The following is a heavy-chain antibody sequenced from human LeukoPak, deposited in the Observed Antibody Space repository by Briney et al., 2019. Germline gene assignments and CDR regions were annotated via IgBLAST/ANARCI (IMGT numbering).Heavy chain of an antibody. J-gene: IGHJ4*02. CDR2: LSVSSSTI. CDR3: ARGLYSTSSRPHFDY. V-gene: IGHV3-48*01. D-gene: IGHD6-6*01. Sequence: GGSLRLSCAASGFTFSSYSMNWVRQAPGKGLEWISYLSVSSSTIYYADSVKGRFTISRDNAKNSLYLQMNSLRVEDTAVYYCARGLYSTSSRPHFDYWGQGTLVTVSS. CDR1: GFTFSSYS.